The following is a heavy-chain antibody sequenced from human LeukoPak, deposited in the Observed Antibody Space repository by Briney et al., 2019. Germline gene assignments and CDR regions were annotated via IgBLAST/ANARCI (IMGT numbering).Heavy chain of an antibody. CDR3: ARDTWELISRPNWFDP. V-gene: IGHV3-74*01. Sequence: QTGGSLRLSCAASGFTFSSYWMHWVRQAPEKGLVWVSRINSDGSSTIYADSVKGRFTISRDNAKNTLYLQMNSLRAEDTAVYYCARDTWELISRPNWFDPWGQGTLVTVSS. CDR2: INSDGSST. J-gene: IGHJ5*02. D-gene: IGHD1-26*01. CDR1: GFTFSSYW.